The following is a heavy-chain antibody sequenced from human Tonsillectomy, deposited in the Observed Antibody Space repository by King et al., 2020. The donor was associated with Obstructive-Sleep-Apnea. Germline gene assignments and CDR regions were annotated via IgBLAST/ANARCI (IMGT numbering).Heavy chain of an antibody. CDR3: ARGGLTMVRGVIISSCFDP. CDR1: GGSISSYY. D-gene: IGHD3-10*01. V-gene: IGHV4-59*01. Sequence: HVQLQESGPGLVKPSETLSLTCTVSGGSISSYYWSWIRQPPGKGLEWIGYIYYSGSTNYNPSLKSRVTISVDTSKNQFSLKLSSVTAADTAVYYCARGGLTMVRGVIISSCFDPWGQGTLVTVSS. CDR2: IYYSGST. J-gene: IGHJ5*02.